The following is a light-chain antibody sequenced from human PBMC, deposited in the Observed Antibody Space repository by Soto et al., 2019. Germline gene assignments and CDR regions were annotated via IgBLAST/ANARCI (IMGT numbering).Light chain of an antibody. J-gene: IGLJ1*01. CDR1: SXDVGAYNF. Sequence: QSALTQPASVSGSPGQSITISCSGTSXDVGAYNFVSWYQQHPGRAPKLILYDVTSRPSNVSIRFSGSKSGNTASLSISGLRPEDEADYFCSSYTRTATRYVFGSGTKVTVL. V-gene: IGLV2-14*03. CDR2: DVT. CDR3: SSYTRTATRYV.